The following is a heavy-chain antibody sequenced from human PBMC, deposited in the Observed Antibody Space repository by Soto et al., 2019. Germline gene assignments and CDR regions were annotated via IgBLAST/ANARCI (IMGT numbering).Heavy chain of an antibody. V-gene: IGHV4-59*12. Sequence: SETLSLTCTVSGGSISPYYWSWIRQPPGKGLEWVGYIYYGGSTSYNPSLKSRVTISIETSKNQFSLRLSSVTAADTAVYYCARGRGLFGSSPGGFDSWGQGTLVTVSS. CDR3: ARGRGLFGSSPGGFDS. CDR1: GGSISPYY. D-gene: IGHD6-13*01. J-gene: IGHJ5*01. CDR2: IYYGGST.